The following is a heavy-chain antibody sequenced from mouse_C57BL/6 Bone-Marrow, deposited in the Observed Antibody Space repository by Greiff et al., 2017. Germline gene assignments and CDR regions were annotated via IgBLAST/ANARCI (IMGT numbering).Heavy chain of an antibody. V-gene: IGHV1-19*01. J-gene: IGHJ3*01. CDR2: FNPYNGGT. CDR1: GYTFTDYY. D-gene: IGHD3-2*02. CDR3: AERERQPRGWFAY. Sequence: VQLQQSGPVLVKPGASVKMSCKASGYTFTDYYMNWVKQSHGKSLEWIGVFNPYNGGTSYNQKFKGKATLTVDKSSSTAYMELNSLTSENSAVYYCAERERQPRGWFAYWGQGTLVTVSA.